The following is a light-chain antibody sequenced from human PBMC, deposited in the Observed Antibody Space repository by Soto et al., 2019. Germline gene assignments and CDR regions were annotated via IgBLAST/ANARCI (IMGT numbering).Light chain of an antibody. CDR2: WAS. Sequence: DIVMTQSPDSLAVSLGERATINCKSSQNLLYNSNNKTYLAWFQQKAGQPPKLLIYWASNRESGVPDRFSGSWSGTDFTLSISSLQAEDVAVYYCQQYYSTPLTFGGGTKVEI. CDR1: QNLLYNSNNKTY. CDR3: QQYYSTPLT. J-gene: IGKJ4*01. V-gene: IGKV4-1*01.